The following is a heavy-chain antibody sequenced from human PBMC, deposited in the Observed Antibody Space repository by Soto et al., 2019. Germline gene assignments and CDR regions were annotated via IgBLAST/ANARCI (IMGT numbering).Heavy chain of an antibody. CDR2: IWYDGSNK. CDR1: GFPYSSYG. CDR3: ARDQDVVVVAEGGMDV. J-gene: IGHJ6*02. V-gene: IGHV3-33*01. Sequence: GGSLRLSCAASGFPYSSYGMHWVRQAPGKGLEWVAVIWYDGSNKYYAASVKGRFTISRDNSKNTLYLQMNSLRAEDTAVYYCARDQDVVVVAEGGMDVWGQGTTVTVSS. D-gene: IGHD2-15*01.